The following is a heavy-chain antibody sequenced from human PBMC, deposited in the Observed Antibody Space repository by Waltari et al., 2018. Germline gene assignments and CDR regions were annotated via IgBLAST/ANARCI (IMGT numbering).Heavy chain of an antibody. D-gene: IGHD3-16*01. CDR3: ARNVGELGV. Sequence: EVQLVESGGGLVQPGGSLRLSCVASGFTVGNNYLAWVRQAPGKGLEWVSLIYSGGNTRYADSVKGRFTISRDCSKNTVYLQMTSLRAEDTAVYYCARNVGELGVWGQGTTVTVSS. J-gene: IGHJ6*02. V-gene: IGHV3-66*01. CDR1: GFTVGNNY. CDR2: IYSGGNT.